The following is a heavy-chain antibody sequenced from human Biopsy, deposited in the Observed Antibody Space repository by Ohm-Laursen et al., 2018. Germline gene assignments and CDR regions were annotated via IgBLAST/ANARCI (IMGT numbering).Heavy chain of an antibody. CDR3: GNEIYGRDY. D-gene: IGHD4-17*01. J-gene: IGHJ4*02. Sequence: TLSLTCVVYGATSSDYYWSWIRQPPGKGLEWLGQINRSGNTNYNPSLKGRLTISAKTSKNQFSLKLTSVTAADTAVYFCGNEIYGRDYWGQGALVTVSS. CDR1: GATSSDYY. V-gene: IGHV4-34*08. CDR2: INRSGNT.